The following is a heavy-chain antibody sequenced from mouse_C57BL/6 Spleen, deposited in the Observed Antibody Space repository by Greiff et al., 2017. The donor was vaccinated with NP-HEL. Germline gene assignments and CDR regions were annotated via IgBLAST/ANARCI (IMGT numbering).Heavy chain of an antibody. Sequence: EVHLVESGGGLVKPGGSLKLSCAASGFTFSSYAMSWVRQTPEKRLEWVATISAGGSYTYYPDNVKGRFTISRDNAKNNLYLQMSHLKSEDTAMYYCARASYYSNPWFAYWGQGTLVTVSA. J-gene: IGHJ3*01. CDR1: GFTFSSYA. CDR2: ISAGGSYT. D-gene: IGHD2-5*01. V-gene: IGHV5-4*01. CDR3: ARASYYSNPWFAY.